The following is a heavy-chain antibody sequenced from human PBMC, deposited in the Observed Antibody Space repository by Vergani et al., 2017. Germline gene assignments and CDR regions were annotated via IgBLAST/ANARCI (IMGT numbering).Heavy chain of an antibody. CDR1: GGSISRGSYY. D-gene: IGHD5-24*01. Sequence: QVQLQEAGPGLVKPSQTLSLTCTVSGGSISRGSYYWSWIRQPAGKGLEWIGRIYTSGSTNYNPSLKSRVTISVDTSKNQFSLKLSSVTAADTAVYYCAAEVEMATIVRYWGQGTLVTVSS. CDR2: IYTSGST. J-gene: IGHJ4*02. CDR3: AAEVEMATIVRY. V-gene: IGHV4-61*02.